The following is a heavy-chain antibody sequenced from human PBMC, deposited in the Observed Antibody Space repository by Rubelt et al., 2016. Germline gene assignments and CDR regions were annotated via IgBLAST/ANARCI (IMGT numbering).Heavy chain of an antibody. V-gene: IGHV4-34*01. D-gene: IGHD1-26*01. J-gene: IGHJ4*02. CDR3: ARGGYYKVDY. CDR2: ISHSGST. Sequence: QVQLQQWGAGLLKPSETLSLTCAVYGGSFSGYYWSWIRQPPGKGLEWIGEISHSGSTNYNASLKSRVTIAIDTSKNQCSLNLRSVTAADTAVYYCARGGYYKVDYWGQGTLVTVSS. CDR1: GGSFSGYY.